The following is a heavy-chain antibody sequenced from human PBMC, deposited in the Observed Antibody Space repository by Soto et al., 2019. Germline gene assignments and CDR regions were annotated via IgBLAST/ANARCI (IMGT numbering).Heavy chain of an antibody. CDR2: IRNKADGGTA. D-gene: IGHD3-3*01. CDR1: GFTFSNAW. J-gene: IGHJ4*02. Sequence: EVQLVESGGGLVKPGGSLRLSCAASGFTFSNAWMNWVRQAPGKGLEWVGRIRNKADGGTADYAAPVKGRFTFSRDDSENTLLLHMAILKTDDTAVYYCTTSISGVVTAQWGQGTLVTVSS. V-gene: IGHV3-15*07. CDR3: TTSISGVVTAQ.